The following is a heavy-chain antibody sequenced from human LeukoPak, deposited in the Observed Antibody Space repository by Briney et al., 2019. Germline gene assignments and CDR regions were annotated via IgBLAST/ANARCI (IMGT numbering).Heavy chain of an antibody. CDR1: GGSISSGDYY. CDR3: ARDNCSGGSCVADY. J-gene: IGHJ4*02. V-gene: IGHV4-30-4*01. CDR2: IYYSGST. Sequence: PSQTLSLTRTVSGGSISSGDYYWSWIRQPPGKGLEWIGYIYYSGSTYYNPSLKSRVTISVDTSKNQFSLKLSSVTAADTAVYYCARDNCSGGSCVADYWGQGTLVTVSS. D-gene: IGHD2-15*01.